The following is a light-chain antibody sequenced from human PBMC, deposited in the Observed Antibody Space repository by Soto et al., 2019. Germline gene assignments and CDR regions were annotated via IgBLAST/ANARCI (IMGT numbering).Light chain of an antibody. V-gene: IGLV2-14*01. CDR1: SNDFGSHIH. CDR2: AVS. Sequence: QSALAQPASVSGSPGQSIAISCSETSNDFGSHIHVSWYQQYPGKAPRLMIYAVSSRPSGVSDRFSGSKSGNTASLTISGLQAEDEADYYCCSYTTSSTFIFGTGTKLTVL. CDR3: CSYTTSSTFI. J-gene: IGLJ1*01.